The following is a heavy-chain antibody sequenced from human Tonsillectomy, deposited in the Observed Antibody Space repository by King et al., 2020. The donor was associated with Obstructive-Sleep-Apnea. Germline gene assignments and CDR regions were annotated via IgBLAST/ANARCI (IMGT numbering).Heavy chain of an antibody. J-gene: IGHJ5*02. CDR3: ARGGTGWYDD. V-gene: IGHV1-18*01. Sequence: VQLVESGAEVKKPGASVKVSCKASGYTFTSYGVSCFRQAPGQGLEWMGWITTYNGNTNYAQNLQGRVTLTTDTSTSTAYMELRSLGSDDTAVYFCARGGTGWYDDWGQGTLVTVSS. D-gene: IGHD1-1*01. CDR1: GYTFTSYG. CDR2: ITTYNGNT.